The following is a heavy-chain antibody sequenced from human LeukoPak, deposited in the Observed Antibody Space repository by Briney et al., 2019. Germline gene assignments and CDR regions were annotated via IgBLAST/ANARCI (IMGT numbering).Heavy chain of an antibody. J-gene: IGHJ4*02. Sequence: GGSLRLSCATSGFTVSSSYLSWVRQAPGKGLEWVSVIYSDGSTYYADSVKGRFTISRDNSKNTLFLQMNSLRAEDTAVYYCARWVVATMFNYWGPGTLVTVSS. D-gene: IGHD5-12*01. CDR3: ARWVVATMFNY. CDR2: IYSDGST. V-gene: IGHV3-66*01. CDR1: GFTVSSSY.